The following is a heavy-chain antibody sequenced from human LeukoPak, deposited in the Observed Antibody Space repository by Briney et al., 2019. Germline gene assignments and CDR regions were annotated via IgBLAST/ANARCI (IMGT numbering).Heavy chain of an antibody. J-gene: IGHJ4*02. CDR3: VKDRSIAAPNNDFFDS. Sequence: GGSLRLSCSASGFTFNRFYLHWVRQAPGKGLEFVSHISSNGATTYYADSVKGRFTISRDNSKNTLCLQMSSLRADDTAVYYCVKDRSIAAPNNDFFDSWGQGTLVTVSS. D-gene: IGHD6-6*01. CDR2: ISSNGATT. V-gene: IGHV3-64D*06. CDR1: GFTFNRFY.